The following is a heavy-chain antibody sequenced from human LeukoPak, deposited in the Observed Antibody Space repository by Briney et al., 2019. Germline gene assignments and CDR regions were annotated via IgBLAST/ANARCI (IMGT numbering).Heavy chain of an antibody. Sequence: ASVKVSCKASGGTFSSYAISWVRQAPGQGLEWMGWINPNSGGTNYAQKFQGRVTMTRDTSLTTAYMELSRLTSDDTAVYYCARKSVSGQFDYWGQGTLVTVSS. D-gene: IGHD5/OR15-5a*01. CDR2: INPNSGGT. CDR1: GGTFSSYA. J-gene: IGHJ4*02. CDR3: ARKSVSGQFDY. V-gene: IGHV1-2*02.